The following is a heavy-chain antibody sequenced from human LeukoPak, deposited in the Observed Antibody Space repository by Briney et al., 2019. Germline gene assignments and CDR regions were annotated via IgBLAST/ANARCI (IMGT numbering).Heavy chain of an antibody. CDR2: ISSSSSYI. J-gene: IGHJ4*02. D-gene: IGHD3-22*01. V-gene: IGHV3-21*01. CDR3: ARGWDYDSSGYPSVFDY. CDR1: GFTFSSHS. Sequence: PGGSLRLSCVASGFTFSSHSMNWVRQAPGKGLEWVSSISSSSSYIYYADSVKGRFTISRDNAKNSLYLQMNSLRAEDTAVYYCARGWDYDSSGYPSVFDYWGQGTLVTVSS.